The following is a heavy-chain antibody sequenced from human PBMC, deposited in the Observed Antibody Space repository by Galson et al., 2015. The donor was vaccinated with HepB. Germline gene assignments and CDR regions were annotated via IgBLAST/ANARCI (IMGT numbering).Heavy chain of an antibody. CDR2: ITPSGDNT. Sequence: SLRLSCAASGFTFSYYAMSWVRQAPGKGLEWISAITPSGDNTYSADSMKGRLTISRDSSRNTLFLQMNNPRADDTAIYFCAKVFPEKTDGWYRQALYYFDSWGQGTRVTVSS. V-gene: IGHV3-23*01. J-gene: IGHJ4*02. CDR3: AKVFPEKTDGWYRQALYYFDS. CDR1: GFTFSYYA. D-gene: IGHD6-19*01.